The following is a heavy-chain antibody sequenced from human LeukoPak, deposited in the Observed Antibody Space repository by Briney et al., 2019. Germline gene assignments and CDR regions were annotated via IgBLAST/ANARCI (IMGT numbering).Heavy chain of an antibody. D-gene: IGHD3-10*01. J-gene: IGHJ4*02. CDR2: ISGSGGST. CDR1: GFTFSSSA. V-gene: IGHV3-23*01. Sequence: PGGSLRLSCAASGFTFSSSAMTWVRQAPGKGLEWVSSISGSGGSTWYAASVKGRFTISRDNSKNTVYLQMNSLRAKDTAVYYCVKDRTGTYTLDYWGQGTLVTVSS. CDR3: VKDRTGTYTLDY.